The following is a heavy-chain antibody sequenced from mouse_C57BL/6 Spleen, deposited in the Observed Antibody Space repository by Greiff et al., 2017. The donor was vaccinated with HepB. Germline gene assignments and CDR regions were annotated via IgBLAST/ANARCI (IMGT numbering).Heavy chain of an antibody. J-gene: IGHJ4*01. Sequence: DVQLVESGGGLVKPGGSLKLSCAASGFTFSDYGMHWVRQAPEKGLEWVAYISSGSSTIYYADTVKGRFTIARDNAKNTLFLQMTSLRSEDTAMYYCARQGVYAMDYWGQGTSVTVSS. CDR3: ARQGVYAMDY. V-gene: IGHV5-17*01. CDR2: ISSGSSTI. CDR1: GFTFSDYG.